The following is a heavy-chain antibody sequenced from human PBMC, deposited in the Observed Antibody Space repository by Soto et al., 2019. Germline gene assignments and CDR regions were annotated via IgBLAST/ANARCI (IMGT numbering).Heavy chain of an antibody. CDR2: IIPIFDTA. CDR1: GGTFTNYA. D-gene: IGHD4-17*01. Sequence: QVQLVQSGAEVKKPGSSVKVSCKASGGTFTNYAINWVRQAPGQGLEWLGGIIPIFDTANYAQKLQGRLTITADESTSTAYMELSSLRSEDTAVYYCASPLRSLSWYFDLWGRGTLVTVSS. V-gene: IGHV1-69*01. J-gene: IGHJ2*01. CDR3: ASPLRSLSWYFDL.